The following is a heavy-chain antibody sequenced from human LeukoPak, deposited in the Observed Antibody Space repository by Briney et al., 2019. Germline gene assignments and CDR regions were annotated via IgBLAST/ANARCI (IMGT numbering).Heavy chain of an antibody. D-gene: IGHD6-13*01. J-gene: IGHJ6*03. CDR2: IYPGDSDT. Sequence: GESLKISCKGSGYSFTSYWIGWVRQMPGKGLEWMGIIYPGDSDTRYSPSFQGQVTISADKSISTAYLQWSSLKASDTAMYYCATREDGAAAADYYYYYMDVWGKGTTVTVSS. V-gene: IGHV5-51*01. CDR1: GYSFTSYW. CDR3: ATREDGAAAADYYYYYMDV.